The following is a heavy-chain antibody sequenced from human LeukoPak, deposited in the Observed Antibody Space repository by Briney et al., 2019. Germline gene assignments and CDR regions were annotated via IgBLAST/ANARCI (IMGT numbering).Heavy chain of an antibody. CDR2: ISSSSNTI. V-gene: IGHV3-48*02. CDR3: ATSGSYRFDY. Sequence: GGSLRLSCAASGFTFSSYSMNWVRQAPGKGLEWVSYISSSSNTIYYTDSVKGRFTISRDNAQNSLYLQMNSLRDEDTAVYYCATSGSYRFDYWGQGTLVTVSS. CDR1: GFTFSSYS. D-gene: IGHD1-26*01. J-gene: IGHJ4*02.